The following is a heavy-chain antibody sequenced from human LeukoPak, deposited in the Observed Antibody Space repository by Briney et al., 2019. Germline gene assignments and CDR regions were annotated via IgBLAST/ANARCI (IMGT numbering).Heavy chain of an antibody. D-gene: IGHD6-19*01. CDR1: GHTFTSYY. CDR3: ARRGPIAVASYYFDY. Sequence: ASVKVSCKASGHTFTSYYMHWVRQAPGQGLEWMGIINPSGGSTSYAQKFQGRVTMTRDTSTSTVYMELSSLRSEDTAVYYCARRGPIAVASYYFDYWGQGTLVTVSS. J-gene: IGHJ4*02. CDR2: INPSGGST. V-gene: IGHV1-46*01.